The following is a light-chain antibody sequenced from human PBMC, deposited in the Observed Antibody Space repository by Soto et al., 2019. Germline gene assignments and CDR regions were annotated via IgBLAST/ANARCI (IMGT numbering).Light chain of an antibody. Sequence: EIVLTQSPGTLSLSPGERATLSCRASQTVRNNYLAWYQQKPGQAPRLLVDDASRRAAGIPDRFSGSGSGTDFTLTISRLEPEDFAVYYCQQCATSPRTFGQGTQVDIK. V-gene: IGKV3-20*01. CDR3: QQCATSPRT. CDR1: QTVRNNY. CDR2: DAS. J-gene: IGKJ1*01.